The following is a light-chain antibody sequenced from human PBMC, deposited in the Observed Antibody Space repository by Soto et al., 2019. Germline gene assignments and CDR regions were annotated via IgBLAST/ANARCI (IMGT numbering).Light chain of an antibody. Sequence: QSALTQPASVSGSPGQSITISCTGTSSDVGGHNYVSWYQQHPGKAPKVMIYDVSNRPSGVSNRFSGSKSGNTASLTISGLQAEDEADYYCSSYTSSTSVVFGTGTKLTVL. CDR1: SSDVGGHNY. V-gene: IGLV2-14*01. CDR2: DVS. J-gene: IGLJ1*01. CDR3: SSYTSSTSVV.